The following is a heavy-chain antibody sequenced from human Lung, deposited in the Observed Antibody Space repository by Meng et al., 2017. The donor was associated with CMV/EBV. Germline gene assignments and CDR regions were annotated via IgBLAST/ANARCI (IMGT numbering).Heavy chain of an antibody. V-gene: IGHV1-2*02. CDR3: ARGPTVTRFDY. Sequence: ASVKVSCKGSGYSFTGGYYMHWVRQAPGQGLEWMGWINTKRGGTNYGEKVQGRVTMTRDTSISTVYMEVSRLRPDDTAVYYCARGPTVTRFDYWGQGTLVXVSS. J-gene: IGHJ4*02. D-gene: IGHD4-11*01. CDR1: GYSFTGGYY. CDR2: INTKRGGT.